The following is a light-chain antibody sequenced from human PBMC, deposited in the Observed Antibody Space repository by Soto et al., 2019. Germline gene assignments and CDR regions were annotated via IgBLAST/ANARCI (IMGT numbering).Light chain of an antibody. J-gene: IGKJ3*01. V-gene: IGKV2-28*01. Sequence: DIVMTQSPLSLPVTPGEPASISCRSSQSLLHSNGYNYLDWYLQKPGQSPQLLIYLGSNRASGVPDRFSGSGSGTDFTVKISRVEAEDVGAYYGMPALQAPRTFGPGTKVDIK. CDR2: LGS. CDR3: MPALQAPRT. CDR1: QSLLHSNGYNY.